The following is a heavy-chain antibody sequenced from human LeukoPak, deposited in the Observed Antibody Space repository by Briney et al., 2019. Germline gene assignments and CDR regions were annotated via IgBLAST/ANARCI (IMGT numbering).Heavy chain of an antibody. CDR2: ISGSGGRT. V-gene: IGHV3-23*01. CDR3: AKRGVVIRVFLVGFHKEAYYFDS. Sequence: GGSLRLSCAVSGITLSNYGMSWVRQAPGKGLEWVAGISGSGGRTDYADSVKGRFTISRDNSKNTLFLQMESLRAEDTAVYFCAKRGVVIRVFLVGFHKEAYYFDSWGQGALVTVSS. CDR1: GITLSNYG. D-gene: IGHD2-21*01. J-gene: IGHJ4*02.